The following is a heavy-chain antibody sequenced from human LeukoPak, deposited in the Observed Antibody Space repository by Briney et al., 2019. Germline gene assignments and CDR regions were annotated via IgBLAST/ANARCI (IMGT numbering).Heavy chain of an antibody. CDR2: ISWNSGSI. Sequence: PGGSLRLSCAASGFTFDDYAMHWVRQAPGKGLEWVSGISWNSGSIGYADSVKGRFTISRDNAKNSLHLQMNSLRAEDTALYYCAKVGSSSYAFDIWGQGTMVTVSS. D-gene: IGHD2-2*01. J-gene: IGHJ3*02. CDR1: GFTFDDYA. V-gene: IGHV3-9*01. CDR3: AKVGSSSYAFDI.